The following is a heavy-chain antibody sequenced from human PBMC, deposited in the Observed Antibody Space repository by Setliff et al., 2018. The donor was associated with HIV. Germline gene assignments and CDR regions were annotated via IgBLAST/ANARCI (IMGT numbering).Heavy chain of an antibody. D-gene: IGHD2-15*01. CDR2: IKQDGSET. CDR3: ARASAATYCSGGACYLPDY. Sequence: SCAASGFTFSSYTMNWVRQTPGKGLEWVAKIKQDGSETSYVDSVKGRFTVSRDNAKNSLYLQMNSLRAEDTATYYCARASAATYCSGGACYLPDYWGQGTLVTVSS. CDR1: GFTFSSYT. V-gene: IGHV3-7*01. J-gene: IGHJ4*02.